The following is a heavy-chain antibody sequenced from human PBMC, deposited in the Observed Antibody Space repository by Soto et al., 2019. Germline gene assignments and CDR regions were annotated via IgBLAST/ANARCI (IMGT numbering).Heavy chain of an antibody. V-gene: IGHV3-23*01. Sequence: EVQLLESGGGLVQPGGSLRLSCAASGFTFSSYAMSWVRQAPGKGLEWVSVISGTGGTTYYADSVKGRFTISRDNSKNTLYLQMNSLRAEDTAVYYCANRGGYGLKHFDYWGQGTLVTVSS. CDR1: GFTFSSYA. CDR3: ANRGGYGLKHFDY. J-gene: IGHJ4*02. CDR2: ISGTGGTT. D-gene: IGHD5-12*01.